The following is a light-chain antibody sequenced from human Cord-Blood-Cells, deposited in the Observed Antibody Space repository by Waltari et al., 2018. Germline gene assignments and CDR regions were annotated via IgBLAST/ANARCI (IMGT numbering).Light chain of an antibody. CDR1: SSDVGGYNY. J-gene: IGLJ3*02. V-gene: IGLV2-14*01. CDR2: DVS. Sequence: QSALTQPASVSGSPGQSITISCTGTSSDVGGYNYVSWYQQPPGKAPKLMIYDVSNLPSGVSNRFSGSKSGNTASLTISGLQAEDEADYYCSSYTSSSTLVFGGGTKLTVL. CDR3: SSYTSSSTLV.